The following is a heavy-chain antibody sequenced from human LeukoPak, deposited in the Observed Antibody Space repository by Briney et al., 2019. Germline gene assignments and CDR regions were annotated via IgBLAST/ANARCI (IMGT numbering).Heavy chain of an antibody. D-gene: IGHD6-19*01. CDR1: GFTFDDYG. CDR3: ARDHLSGSGWYYAFDI. J-gene: IGHJ3*02. Sequence: PGGSLRFSCAASGFTFDDYGMSWVRQAPGKGLEWVSGINWNGGSTGYADSVKGRFTISRDNAKNSLYLQMNSLRAEDTALYHCARDHLSGSGWYYAFDIWGQGTMVTVSS. CDR2: INWNGGST. V-gene: IGHV3-20*01.